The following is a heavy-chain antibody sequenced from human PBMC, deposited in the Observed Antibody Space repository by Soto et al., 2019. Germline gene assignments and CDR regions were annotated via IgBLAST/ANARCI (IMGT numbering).Heavy chain of an antibody. J-gene: IGHJ4*02. CDR2: INSVGSIT. V-gene: IGHV3-74*01. Sequence: LRLSCAASGITFGSYLMHWVRHVPQKVLVWVSRINSVGSITNYADAVKGRFTISIDNVNNTLYIQINRLRTEDTAAYYCVRYPRSVGGSYRPDYWGQGTLGTVSS. CDR3: VRYPRSVGGSYRPDY. D-gene: IGHD3-16*02. CDR1: GITFGSYL.